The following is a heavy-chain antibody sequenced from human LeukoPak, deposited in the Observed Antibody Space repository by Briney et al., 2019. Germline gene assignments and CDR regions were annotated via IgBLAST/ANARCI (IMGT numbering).Heavy chain of an antibody. V-gene: IGHV3-7*01. J-gene: IGHJ4*02. D-gene: IGHD3/OR15-3a*01. CDR3: ARALSDFWTGYFFDS. CDR2: IRQDGSET. CDR1: RINFNSYW. Sequence: GGSLRLSCAVSRINFNSYWMTWVRQAPGKGLAWVANIRQDGSETYYMDSVKGRFSISRDNAKNSLYLQMNSLRAEDTAVYYCARALSDFWTGYFFDSWGQGTLVTVSS.